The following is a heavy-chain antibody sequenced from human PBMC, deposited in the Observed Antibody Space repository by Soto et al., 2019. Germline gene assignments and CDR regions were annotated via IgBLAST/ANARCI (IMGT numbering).Heavy chain of an antibody. D-gene: IGHD3-3*01. J-gene: IGHJ6*02. CDR3: ARTSTTFGVASYGMDV. V-gene: IGHV1-69*06. CDR2: IIPIFGTA. CDR1: GGTFSSYA. Sequence: QVQLVQSGAEVKKPGSSVKVSCKASGGTFSSYAISWVRQAPGQGLEWMGGIIPIFGTANYAQKFQGRVTITADKSTSTAYMELSSVGSEDTAVYYCARTSTTFGVASYGMDVWGQGTTVTVSS.